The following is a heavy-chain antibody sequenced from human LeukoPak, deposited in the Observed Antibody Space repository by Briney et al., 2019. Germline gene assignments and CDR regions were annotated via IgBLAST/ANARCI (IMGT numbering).Heavy chain of an antibody. CDR3: ARDSQHYYYYYMDV. Sequence: TGGSLRLSCAASGFTFSSYSMNWVRQAPGKGLEWVSSISSSSSYIYYADSVKGRFTISRDNAKNSLYLQMNSLRAEDTAVYYCARDSQHYYYYYMDVWGKGTTVTISS. J-gene: IGHJ6*03. CDR1: GFTFSSYS. V-gene: IGHV3-21*01. CDR2: ISSSSSYI.